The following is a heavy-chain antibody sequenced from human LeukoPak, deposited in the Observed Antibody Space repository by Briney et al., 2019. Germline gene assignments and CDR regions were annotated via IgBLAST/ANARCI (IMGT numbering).Heavy chain of an antibody. CDR3: ARDFYGGIIYYYYGMDV. D-gene: IGHD4-23*01. CDR2: ISSSGSTI. CDR1: GFTFSSYE. J-gene: IGHJ6*02. Sequence: PGGSLKLSCAASGFTFSSYEMNWVRQAPGKGLEWVSYISSSGSTIYYADSVKGRFTISRDNAKNSLYLQMNSLRAEDTAVYYCARDFYGGIIYYYYGMDVWGQGTTVTVSS. V-gene: IGHV3-48*03.